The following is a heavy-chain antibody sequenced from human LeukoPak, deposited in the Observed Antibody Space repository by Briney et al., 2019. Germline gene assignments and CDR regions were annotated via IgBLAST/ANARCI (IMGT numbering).Heavy chain of an antibody. Sequence: GGSLRLSCAASGFTFSSYGMSWVRQAPGKGLEWVSAISGSGGSTYYADSVKGRFTISRDNSKNTLYLQMNSLRAEDTAVYYCAKPVLYYGSGSTSYDAFDIWGQGTMVTVSS. CDR1: GFTFSSYG. J-gene: IGHJ3*02. V-gene: IGHV3-23*01. CDR3: AKPVLYYGSGSTSYDAFDI. CDR2: ISGSGGST. D-gene: IGHD3-10*01.